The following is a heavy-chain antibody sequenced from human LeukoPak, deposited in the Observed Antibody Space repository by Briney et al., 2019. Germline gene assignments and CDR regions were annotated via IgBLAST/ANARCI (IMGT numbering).Heavy chain of an antibody. D-gene: IGHD1-26*01. CDR3: ARDSGEWELLRIDY. CDR2: ISGSGGST. J-gene: IGHJ4*02. Sequence: PGGTLRLSCAASGFMFNSYGMTWVRQAPGKGLEWVSAISGSGGSTYYADSVKGRFTISRDNSKNTLYLQMNSLRAEDTAVYYCARDSGEWELLRIDYWGQGTLVTVSS. V-gene: IGHV3-23*01. CDR1: GFMFNSYG.